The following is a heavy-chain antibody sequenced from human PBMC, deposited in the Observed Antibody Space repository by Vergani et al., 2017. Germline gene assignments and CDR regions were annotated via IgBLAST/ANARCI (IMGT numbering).Heavy chain of an antibody. CDR1: GESIRSGSHY. D-gene: IGHD3-10*01. CDR3: ARGRGDNWYFDL. J-gene: IGHJ2*01. V-gene: IGHV4-61*02. CDR2: IHTGGST. Sequence: QVKLQESGPGLLKPSQTLSLPCTVSGESIRSGSHYWSWIRQPAGKGPEWIGHIHTGGSTDLNPSFKSRVSISVDTSKSQFSLKLNSVTVADTAVYYCARGRGDNWYFDLWGRGTLVTVSS.